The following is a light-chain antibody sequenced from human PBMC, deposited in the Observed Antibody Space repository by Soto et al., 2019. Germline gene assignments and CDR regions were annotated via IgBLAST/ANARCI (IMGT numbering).Light chain of an antibody. V-gene: IGKV1-27*01. Sequence: DIQMTQSPSSLSASVGDRVTITCRASQVIDNYLAWYQQQPGKVPRLLIYAGSVLQAGVPPRFTGSGSGTDFTLTISSLQPKDVATYFCQKYNSAPWTFGQGTKVEIK. CDR2: AGS. J-gene: IGKJ1*01. CDR1: QVIDNY. CDR3: QKYNSAPWT.